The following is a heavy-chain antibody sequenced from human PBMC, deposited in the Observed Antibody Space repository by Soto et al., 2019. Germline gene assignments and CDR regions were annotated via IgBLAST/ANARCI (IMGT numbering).Heavy chain of an antibody. V-gene: IGHV1-69*01. CDR3: ARSQGSSTSLEIYYYYYYGMDV. CDR1: GGTFSSYA. CDR2: IIPISGTA. Sequence: QVQLVQSGAEVKKPGSSVKVSCKASGGTFSSYAISWVRQAPGQGLEWMGGIIPISGTANYAQKCQGRVTITADETTSTAYMELSMLRSEDTAVYYCARSQGSSTSLEIYYYYYYGMDVWGQGTTVTVSS. D-gene: IGHD2-2*01. J-gene: IGHJ6*02.